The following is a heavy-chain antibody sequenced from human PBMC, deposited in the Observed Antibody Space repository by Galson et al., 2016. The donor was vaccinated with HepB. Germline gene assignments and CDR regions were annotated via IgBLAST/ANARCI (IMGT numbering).Heavy chain of an antibody. J-gene: IGHJ4*02. CDR2: INGDGSIK. CDR1: GFTFSNYW. V-gene: IGHV3-74*01. D-gene: IGHD5-24*01. Sequence: SLRLSCAASGFTFSNYWMHWVRQAPGKGLVWVSRINGDGSIKDYADSVKGRFTISRDNDKNTLYLQMNRLRAEDTAVYYCIRLSERENFDYWGQGTLVTVSS. CDR3: IRLSERENFDY.